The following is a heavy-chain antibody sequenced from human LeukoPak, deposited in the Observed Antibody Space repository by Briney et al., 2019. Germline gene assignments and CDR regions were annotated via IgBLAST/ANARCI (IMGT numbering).Heavy chain of an antibody. CDR2: IRYDGSNK. J-gene: IGHJ6*03. CDR3: AKEGSSSWGNYYYYYYMDV. CDR1: GFTFSSYG. D-gene: IGHD6-13*01. V-gene: IGHV3-30*02. Sequence: PGGSQRLSCAASGFTFSSYGMHWVRQAPGKGLEWVAFIRYDGSNKYYADSVKGRFTISRDNSKNTLYLQMNSLRAEDTAVYYCAKEGSSSWGNYYYYYYMDVWGKGTTVTISS.